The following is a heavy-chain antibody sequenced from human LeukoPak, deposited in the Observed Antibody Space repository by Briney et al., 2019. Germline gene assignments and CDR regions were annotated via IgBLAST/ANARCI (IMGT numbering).Heavy chain of an antibody. Sequence: GGSLRLSCAASGFTFSSYGMHWVRQAPGKGLEWVAVISYDGSNKYYADSVKGRFTISRDNSKNTLYLQMNSLRAEDTAVYYCAKGLRYYDSSGYLDYWGQGTLVTVSS. V-gene: IGHV3-30*18. J-gene: IGHJ4*02. CDR1: GFTFSSYG. CDR3: AKGLRYYDSSGYLDY. CDR2: ISYDGSNK. D-gene: IGHD3-22*01.